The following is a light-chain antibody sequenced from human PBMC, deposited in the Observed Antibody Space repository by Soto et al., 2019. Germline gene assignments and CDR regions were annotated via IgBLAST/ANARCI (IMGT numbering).Light chain of an antibody. CDR2: GAS. CDR3: QQYNNWPLT. V-gene: IGKV3-15*01. CDR1: QSVSTY. Sequence: EIVLTQSPSTLSLSPAERSTLSRRASQSVSTYLAWYQQKPGQAPRLLIYGASSRATGIPVRFSGSGSGTEFTLTISSLQSEDFAVYYCQQYNNWPLTFGQGTRLEIK. J-gene: IGKJ5*01.